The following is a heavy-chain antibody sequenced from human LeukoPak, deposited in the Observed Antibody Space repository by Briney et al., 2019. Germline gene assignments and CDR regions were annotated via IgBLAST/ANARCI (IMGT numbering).Heavy chain of an antibody. Sequence: PSETLSLTCTVSGGSISSGSYYWSWIRQPAGKGLEWIGRIYTSGSTNYNPSLKSRVTISVDTSKNQFFLKLSSVTAADTAVYYCARERVGANTEDYWGQGTLVTVSS. D-gene: IGHD1-26*01. CDR2: IYTSGST. CDR3: ARERVGANTEDY. CDR1: GGSISSGSYY. J-gene: IGHJ4*02. V-gene: IGHV4-61*02.